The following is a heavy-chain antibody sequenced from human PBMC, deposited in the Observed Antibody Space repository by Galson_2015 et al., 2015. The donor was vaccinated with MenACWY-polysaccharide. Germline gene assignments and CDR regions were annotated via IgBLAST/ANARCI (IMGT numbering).Heavy chain of an antibody. D-gene: IGHD1-26*01. CDR2: ISPGSETA. CDR1: GFTFSTYA. J-gene: IGHJ4*02. V-gene: IGHV3-23*01. Sequence: SLRLSCAASGFTFSTYAMSWVRQAPGKGLEWISAISPGSETAYYSDSVKGRFTISRDNSKDTLHLQMDSLRAEDTAVYYCVKGGWADNWGQGTLVTVSS. CDR3: VKGGWADN.